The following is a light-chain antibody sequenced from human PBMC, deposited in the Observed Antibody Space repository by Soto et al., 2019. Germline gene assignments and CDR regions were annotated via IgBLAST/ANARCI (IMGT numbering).Light chain of an antibody. CDR2: KAS. Sequence: DTQMTQSPSTLSASVGDRVTITCRASQSISSWLAWYQQKPGKAPNLLIFKASTLESGVPSRFSGSVSGTEFTLTISSLQPDDFATYYCQQYNSYPWSFGQGTKVEIK. CDR1: QSISSW. V-gene: IGKV1-5*03. CDR3: QQYNSYPWS. J-gene: IGKJ1*01.